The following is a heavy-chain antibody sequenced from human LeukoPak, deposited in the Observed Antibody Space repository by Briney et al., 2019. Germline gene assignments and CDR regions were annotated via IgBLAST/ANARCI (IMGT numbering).Heavy chain of an antibody. Sequence: GGSLRLSCAASGFTFSSYWMSWVRQAPGKGLEWVANIKQDGSEKYYADSVKGRFTNSRDNAKNSLYLQMNSLRAEDTAVYYCARINTYYYDSSGFLRLDVTDYWGQGTLVTVSS. CDR2: IKQDGSEK. V-gene: IGHV3-7*01. CDR3: ARINTYYYDSSGFLRLDVTDY. D-gene: IGHD3-22*01. CDR1: GFTFSSYW. J-gene: IGHJ4*02.